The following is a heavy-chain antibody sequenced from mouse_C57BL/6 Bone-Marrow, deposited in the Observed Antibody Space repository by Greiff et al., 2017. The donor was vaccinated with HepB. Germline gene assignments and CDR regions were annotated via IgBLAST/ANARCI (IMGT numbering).Heavy chain of an antibody. CDR3: ARGGLLRWYFDV. Sequence: QVHVKQPGTELVKPGASVKLSCKASGYTFTSYWMHWVKQRPGQGLEWIGNINPSNGGTNYNEKFKSKATLTVDKSSSTAYMQLSSLTSEDSAVYYCARGGLLRWYFDVWGTGTTVTVSS. CDR1: GYTFTSYW. D-gene: IGHD1-1*01. J-gene: IGHJ1*03. CDR2: INPSNGGT. V-gene: IGHV1-53*01.